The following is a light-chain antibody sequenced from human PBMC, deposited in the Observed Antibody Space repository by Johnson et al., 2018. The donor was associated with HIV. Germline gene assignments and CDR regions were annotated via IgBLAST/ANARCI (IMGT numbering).Light chain of an antibody. V-gene: IGLV1-51*02. CDR3: GTWNSSLSAHDYV. CDR1: SSNIGNNY. J-gene: IGLJ1*01. CDR2: ENN. Sequence: QSVLTQPPSVSAAPGQKVTISCSGSSSNIGNNYISWYQHLPGTAPKLLIYENNKRPSGIPDRFSGSKSDTSATLGLTGLQTGDEADYYCGTWNSSLSAHDYVFGTGTKVTVL.